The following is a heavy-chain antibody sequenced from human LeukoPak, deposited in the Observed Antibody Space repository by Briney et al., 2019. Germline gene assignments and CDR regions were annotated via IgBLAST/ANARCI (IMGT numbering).Heavy chain of an antibody. CDR2: IYYSGST. J-gene: IGHJ2*01. CDR3: ARGGKAAVRFDL. V-gene: IGHV4-30-4*01. Sequence: SETLSLTCTVSGGSISSGDYHWSWIRQPPGKGLEWLGYIYYSGSTYYNPSLKSRVTISVDTSKNQFSLKLSSVTAADTAVYYCARGGKAAVRFDLWGRGTLVTVSS. D-gene: IGHD2-15*01. CDR1: GGSISSGDYH.